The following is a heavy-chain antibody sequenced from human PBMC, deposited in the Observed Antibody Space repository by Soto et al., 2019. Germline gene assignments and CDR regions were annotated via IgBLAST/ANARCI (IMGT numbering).Heavy chain of an antibody. J-gene: IGHJ4*02. D-gene: IGHD3-9*01. Sequence: PSETLSLTCTVSGGSISSGHYYWSLIRQPPGKGLEWIGYIYYSGSTNYNPYLKSRVNISVDTSKNQFSLKLSSVTAADTAVYYCARFAGDGYYDILTGYYAQRTRGFDYWGQGTLVTAPQ. CDR2: IYYSGST. CDR3: ARFAGDGYYDILTGYYAQRTRGFDY. V-gene: IGHV4-30-4*01. CDR1: GGSISSGHYY.